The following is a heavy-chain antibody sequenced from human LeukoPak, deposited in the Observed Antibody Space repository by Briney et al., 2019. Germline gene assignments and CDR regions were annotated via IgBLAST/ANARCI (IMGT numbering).Heavy chain of an antibody. D-gene: IGHD6-13*01. CDR2: VFSSGKT. CDR1: GDNINTGHW. CDR3: ARTTEAHSWRTRYYDYYMDV. J-gene: IGHJ6*03. V-gene: IGHV4-4*02. Sequence: SGTLSLTCSVSGDNINTGHWWSWVRQPPGKGLEWIGEVFSSGKTDFNPSLKNRVTISVDTSKNQFSLKLSSVTAADTAVYYCARTTEAHSWRTRYYDYYMDVWGKGTTVTVSS.